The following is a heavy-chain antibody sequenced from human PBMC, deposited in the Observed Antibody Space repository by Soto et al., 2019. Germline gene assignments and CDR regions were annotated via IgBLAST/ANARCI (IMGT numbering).Heavy chain of an antibody. D-gene: IGHD1-26*01. J-gene: IGHJ5*02. Sequence: QVQLRESGPGLVKPSQALSLVCSVSGDSITSGGYYWTWLRQRPGKGLEWIGYIYFTGSAYYNPSLKSRMTMSVDTSKNQFSLRLSSVTAADTAFYYCARERVLRSGWFYPWGQGTLVTVSS. CDR1: GDSITSGGYY. CDR2: IYFTGSA. CDR3: ARERVLRSGWFYP. V-gene: IGHV4-31*03.